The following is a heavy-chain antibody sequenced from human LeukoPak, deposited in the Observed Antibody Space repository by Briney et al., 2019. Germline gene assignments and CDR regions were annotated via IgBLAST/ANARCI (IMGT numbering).Heavy chain of an antibody. J-gene: IGHJ6*02. CDR3: ARELDRVTIFGLRGYYGMDV. V-gene: IGHV1-18*01. D-gene: IGHD3-3*01. CDR2: ISVYNGNT. CDR1: GYTFTSYG. Sequence: AASVKVSCKASGYTFTSYGISWVRQAPGQGPEWMGWISVYNGNTNYAQKLQGRVTMTTDTSTSTAYMELRSLRSDDTAVYYCARELDRVTIFGLRGYYGMDVWGQGTTVTVSS.